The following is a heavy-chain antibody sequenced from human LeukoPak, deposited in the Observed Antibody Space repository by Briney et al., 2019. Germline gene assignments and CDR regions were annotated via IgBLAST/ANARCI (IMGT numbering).Heavy chain of an antibody. J-gene: IGHJ4*02. CDR3: ARSFDGSGGYLFDY. CDR1: GFIFSSYG. D-gene: IGHD3-10*01. CDR2: VSYDGSNK. Sequence: GGSLRLSCAASGFIFSSYGMHWVRQAPGKGLEWVAVVSYDGSNKYYADSVKGRFTISRDNSKNTLYLQMNSLRAEDTAVYHCARSFDGSGGYLFDYWGQGTLVTVSS. V-gene: IGHV3-30*03.